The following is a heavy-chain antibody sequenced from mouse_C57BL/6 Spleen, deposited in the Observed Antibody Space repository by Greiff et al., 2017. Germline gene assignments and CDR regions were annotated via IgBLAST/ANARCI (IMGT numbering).Heavy chain of an antibody. V-gene: IGHV3-6*01. CDR1: GYSITSGYY. CDR2: ISYDGSN. D-gene: IGHD2-4*01. J-gene: IGHJ3*01. Sequence: VQLKESGPGLVKPSQSLSLTCSVTGYSITSGYYWNWIRQFPGNKLEWMGYISYDGSNNYNPSLKNRISITRDTSKNQFFLKLNSVTTEDTATYYCAREKGDYDGLAYWGQGTLVTVSA. CDR3: AREKGDYDGLAY.